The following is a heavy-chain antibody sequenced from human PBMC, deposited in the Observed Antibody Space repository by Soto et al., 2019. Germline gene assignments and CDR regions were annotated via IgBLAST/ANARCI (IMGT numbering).Heavy chain of an antibody. D-gene: IGHD1-26*01. J-gene: IGHJ4*02. Sequence: GASLPISCEVPVYSYSSSWIAWVRQNPGEGLEWMSHIYPGDSDTNYSPPFQGQVTISADESGNTAYLQWSSLKASDTDLYYGERQVGGRGDYWGPGTLVTAPQ. CDR1: VYSYSSSW. V-gene: IGHV5-51*01. CDR2: IYPGDSDT. CDR3: ERQVGGRGDY.